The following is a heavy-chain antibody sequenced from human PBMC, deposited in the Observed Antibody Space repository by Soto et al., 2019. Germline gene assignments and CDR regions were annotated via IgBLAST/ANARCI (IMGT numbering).Heavy chain of an antibody. CDR2: ISGSRRTI. Sequence: RGSLRLSCAASGFTFSGYYLTLIRQAPGKGLEWVSYISGSRRTISYIDSMKGRFTISRDNAKNSLYLQMNSLRAEDTAVYYCARDRTYRYRYYYYGMDVWGHGTKVTVSS. V-gene: IGHV3-11*04. D-gene: IGHD3-16*02. CDR3: ARDRTYRYRYYYYGMDV. J-gene: IGHJ6*01. CDR1: GFTFSGYY.